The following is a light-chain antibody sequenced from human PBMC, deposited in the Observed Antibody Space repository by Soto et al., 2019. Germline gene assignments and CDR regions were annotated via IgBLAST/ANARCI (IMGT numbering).Light chain of an antibody. CDR1: QSVGSN. CDR3: QQYGSSGT. Sequence: EIVLTQSPATLSLSPGERATLSCRASQSVGSNLAWYQQKPGQAPRLLIFDTSIRATGIPDRFSGSGSGTDFTLTISRLEPEDFAVYYCQQYGSSGTFGQGTKVDIK. V-gene: IGKV3-20*01. CDR2: DTS. J-gene: IGKJ1*01.